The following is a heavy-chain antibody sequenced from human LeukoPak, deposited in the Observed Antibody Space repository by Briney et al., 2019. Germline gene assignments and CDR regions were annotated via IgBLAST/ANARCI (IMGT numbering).Heavy chain of an antibody. CDR1: GFTFDDYG. V-gene: IGHV3-20*04. CDR2: INWNGGST. D-gene: IGHD3-10*01. Sequence: PGGSLRLSCAASGFTFDDYGMSWVRQAPGKGLEWVSGINWNGGSTGYADSVKGRFTISRDNAKNSLYLQMNSLRAEVTALYYCASHGYYYGSGSTGDYWGQGTLVTVSS. CDR3: ASHGYYYGSGSTGDY. J-gene: IGHJ4*02.